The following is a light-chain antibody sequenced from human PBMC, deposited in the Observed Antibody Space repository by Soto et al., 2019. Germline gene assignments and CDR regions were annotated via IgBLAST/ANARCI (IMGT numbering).Light chain of an antibody. CDR1: QTISGW. Sequence: MTQTPSTLSASVGDRVTITCRASQTISGWLAWYQQKPGKAPKLLIYKASTLKSGVPSRFSGSGSGTEFTLTISSLQPDDFATYYCQHYDSYSEAFGQGTNVDI. V-gene: IGKV1-5*03. CDR2: KAS. CDR3: QHYDSYSEA. J-gene: IGKJ1*01.